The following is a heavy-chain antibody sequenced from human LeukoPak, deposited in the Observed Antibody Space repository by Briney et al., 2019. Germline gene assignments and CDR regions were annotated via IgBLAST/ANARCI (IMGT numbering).Heavy chain of an antibody. D-gene: IGHD3-10*01. CDR3: AKEWLWFGESGIDY. V-gene: IGHV3-23*01. Sequence: GGSLRLSCAASGFTFSSYAMSWVRQAPGKGLEWVSAISGSGGSTYYADSVKGRFTISGDNSKNTLYLQMNSLRAEDTAVYYCAKEWLWFGESGIDYWGQGTLVTVSS. CDR2: ISGSGGST. J-gene: IGHJ4*02. CDR1: GFTFSSYA.